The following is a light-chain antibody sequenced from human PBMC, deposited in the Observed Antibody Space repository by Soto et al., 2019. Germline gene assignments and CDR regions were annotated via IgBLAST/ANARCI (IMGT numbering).Light chain of an antibody. Sequence: IQMTQAPSSLSASVGDRVTITCEASQTISTWLAWHQQKPGKAPRLLIYDASSLLSGVPSRFSGSGSGTDFTLTIASLQPEDFSTYYCQQSDSTPYTLGQGTKVDIK. CDR2: DAS. J-gene: IGKJ2*01. CDR1: QTISTW. CDR3: QQSDSTPYT. V-gene: IGKV1-39*01.